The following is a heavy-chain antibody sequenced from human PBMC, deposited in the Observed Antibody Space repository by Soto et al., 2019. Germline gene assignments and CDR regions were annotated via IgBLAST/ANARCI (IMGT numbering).Heavy chain of an antibody. CDR1: GYTFTSYD. CDR3: AREKSVYYDY. CDR2: MNPNSGIT. Sequence: QVQLVQSGAEVKKPGASVKVSCKASGYTFTSYDINWVRQATGQGLEWMGWMNPNSGITGYAQKFQGKVTMTRSTSIITAYMELSRLRSEDTAVYYCAREKSVYYDYWGQGALVPVSS. D-gene: IGHD3-3*01. J-gene: IGHJ4*02. V-gene: IGHV1-8*01.